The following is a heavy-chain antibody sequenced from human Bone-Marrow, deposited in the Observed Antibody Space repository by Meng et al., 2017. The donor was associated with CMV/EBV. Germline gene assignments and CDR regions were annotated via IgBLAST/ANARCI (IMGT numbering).Heavy chain of an antibody. CDR1: GGSISSSSYY. D-gene: IGHD3-3*01. CDR2: IYYSGST. Sequence: SETLSLTCTVSGGSISSSSYYWGWIRQPPGKGLEWIGSIYYSGSTYYNPSLKSRVTISLDTSKNQFSLKLSSVTAADTAVYYCARGRGRITIFGANFDPWGQGTLVTVSS. V-gene: IGHV4-39*01. CDR3: ARGRGRITIFGANFDP. J-gene: IGHJ5*02.